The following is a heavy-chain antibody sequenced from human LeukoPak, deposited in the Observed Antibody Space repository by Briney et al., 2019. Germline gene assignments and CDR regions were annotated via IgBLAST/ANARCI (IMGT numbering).Heavy chain of an antibody. V-gene: IGHV3-23*01. CDR2: ISGSGGST. CDR1: GFTFSSYG. Sequence: GGSLRLSCAASGFTFSSYGMTWVRQAPGKGLEWVSAISGSGGSTYYADSVKGRFTISRDNAKNSLYLQMNSLRAEDTAVYYCAELGITMIGGVWGKGTTVTISS. CDR3: AELGITMIGGV. J-gene: IGHJ6*04. D-gene: IGHD3-10*02.